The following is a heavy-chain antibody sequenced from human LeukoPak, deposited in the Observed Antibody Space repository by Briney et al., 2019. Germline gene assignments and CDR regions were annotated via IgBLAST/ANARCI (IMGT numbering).Heavy chain of an antibody. CDR3: SRGRRYYYYYYMDV. V-gene: IGHV1-69*05. CDR1: GGTFSSYA. J-gene: IGHJ6*03. CDR2: IIPIFGTA. Sequence: GASVKVSCKASGGTFSSYAISWVRQAPGQGLEWMGGIIPIFGTANYAQKFQGRVTITTDESTSTAYMELSSLRSEDTAVYYCSRGRRYYYYYYMDVWGKGTTVTVSS.